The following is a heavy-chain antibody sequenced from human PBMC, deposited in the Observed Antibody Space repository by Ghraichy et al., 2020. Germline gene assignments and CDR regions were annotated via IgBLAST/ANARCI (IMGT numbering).Heavy chain of an antibody. CDR1: GGSISSSSYY. Sequence: GSLRLSCTVSGGSISSSSYYWGWIRQPPGKGLEWIGSIYYSGSTYYNPSLKSRVTISVDTSKNQFSLKLSSVTAADTAVYYCASREDIVVVPAAIRADYWGQGTLVTVSS. J-gene: IGHJ4*02. V-gene: IGHV4-39*01. D-gene: IGHD2-2*02. CDR3: ASREDIVVVPAAIRADY. CDR2: IYYSGST.